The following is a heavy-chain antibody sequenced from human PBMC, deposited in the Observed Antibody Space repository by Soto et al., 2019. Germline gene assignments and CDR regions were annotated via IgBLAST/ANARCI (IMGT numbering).Heavy chain of an antibody. J-gene: IGHJ3*02. Sequence: ETLSLTCTVSVGSISSSSYYWGWIRQPPGKGLEWIGSIYYSGSTYYNPSLKSRVTISVDTSKNQFSLKLSSVTAADTAVYYCARDRDSSGYYGDAFDIWGQGTMVTVSS. CDR3: ARDRDSSGYYGDAFDI. CDR2: IYYSGST. D-gene: IGHD3-22*01. CDR1: VGSISSSSYY. V-gene: IGHV4-39*02.